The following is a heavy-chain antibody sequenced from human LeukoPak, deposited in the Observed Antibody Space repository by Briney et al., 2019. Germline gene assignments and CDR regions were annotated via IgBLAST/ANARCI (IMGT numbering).Heavy chain of an antibody. Sequence: SCKASGYTFSSYSMNWVRQAPGKGLEWVLGISWNSGSIGYADSVKGRFTISRDNAKNSLYLQMNSLRAEDTALYYCAKDSTPGTLDYWGQGTLVTVSS. D-gene: IGHD3/OR15-3a*01. CDR3: AKDSTPGTLDY. CDR2: ISWNSGSI. CDR1: GYTFSSYS. J-gene: IGHJ4*02. V-gene: IGHV3-9*01.